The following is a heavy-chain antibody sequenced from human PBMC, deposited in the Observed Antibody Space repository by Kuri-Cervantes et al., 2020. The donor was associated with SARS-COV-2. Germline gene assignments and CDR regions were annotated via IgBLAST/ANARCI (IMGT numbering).Heavy chain of an antibody. D-gene: IGHD3-3*01. V-gene: IGHV3-33*08. Sequence: LSLTCAASGFTFSSYGMHWVRQAPGKGLEWVAVIWYDGSNKYYADSVKGRFTISRDNSKNTLYLQMNSLRAEDTAVYYCARPEGTYDFWSGRINWFDPWGQGTLVTVSS. CDR2: IWYDGSNK. CDR3: ARPEGTYDFWSGRINWFDP. CDR1: GFTFSSYG. J-gene: IGHJ5*02.